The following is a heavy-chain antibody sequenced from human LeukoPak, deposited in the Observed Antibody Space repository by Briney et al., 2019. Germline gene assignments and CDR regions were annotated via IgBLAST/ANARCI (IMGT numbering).Heavy chain of an antibody. CDR3: AKDHLTGDPGWYFDL. CDR1: GFTFSNFE. CDR2: ISSSGSNR. Sequence: GGSLRLSCAVSGFTFSNFEMNWVRQTPGKGLEWVSYISSSGSNRFYADSVKGRFTFSRDNSKNTLYLQMNSLRAEDTAVYYCAKDHLTGDPGWYFDLWGRGALVTVSS. J-gene: IGHJ2*01. V-gene: IGHV3-48*03. D-gene: IGHD7-27*01.